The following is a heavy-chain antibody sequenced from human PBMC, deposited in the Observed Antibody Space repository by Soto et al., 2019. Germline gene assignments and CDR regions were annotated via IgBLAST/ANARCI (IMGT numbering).Heavy chain of an antibody. D-gene: IGHD6-6*01. V-gene: IGHV3-23*01. CDR1: GFTFSSYA. Sequence: GSLRLSCAAPGFTFSSYAMSWGRQAPGKGLEWVSAISGSGGSTYYADSVNGRFTISRDNSKNTLYLQMNSLRAEDTAVNYCAKEGGSSSAYDYHDGMDDWGQGTTVTVSS. CDR2: ISGSGGST. J-gene: IGHJ6*02. CDR3: AKEGGSSSAYDYHDGMDD.